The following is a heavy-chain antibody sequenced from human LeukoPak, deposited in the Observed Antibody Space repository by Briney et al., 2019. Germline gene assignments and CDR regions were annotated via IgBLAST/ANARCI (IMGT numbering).Heavy chain of an antibody. D-gene: IGHD1-26*01. CDR1: GFSLSTTGMC. V-gene: IGHV2-70*10. CDR3: ARIRSTGSQSFDY. CDR2: IDWDDDK. Sequence: SGPTLVNPTQTLTLTCTFSGFSLSTTGMCVTWIRQPPGKALEWIARIDWDDDKYYNTSLKTRLTISQDTSKNQVVLTMTNMDPVDTATYYCARIRSTGSQSFDYWGQGTLVTVSS. J-gene: IGHJ4*02.